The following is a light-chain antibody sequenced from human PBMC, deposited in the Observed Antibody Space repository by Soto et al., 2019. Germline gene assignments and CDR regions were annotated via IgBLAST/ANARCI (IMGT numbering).Light chain of an antibody. CDR3: CSYEATFSV. V-gene: IGLV2-23*01. J-gene: IGLJ3*02. CDR1: SGDFGTYNL. CDR2: DGT. Sequence: QSVLTQPASVSGSPGQTITISCTGSSGDFGTYNLFSWYQQHPGKAPQLIIYDGTKRPAGVSNCFSGAKSDYTPSLTVFGLQAEDESDYFCCSYEATFSVFGGGTKVTVL.